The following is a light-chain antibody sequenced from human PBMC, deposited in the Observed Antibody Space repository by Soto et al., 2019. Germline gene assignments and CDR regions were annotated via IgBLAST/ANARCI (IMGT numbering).Light chain of an antibody. CDR2: GAS. J-gene: IGKJ2*01. CDR1: QSVSSN. Sequence: EIVMTQSPATLSVSPGERATLSCRASQSVSSNFAWYQQKPGQAPRLLIYGASTRATGIPARFSGSGSGTEFTLTISSLQSEDSAVYHCQQYNNWPQTFGQGTKLEIK. CDR3: QQYNNWPQT. V-gene: IGKV3D-15*01.